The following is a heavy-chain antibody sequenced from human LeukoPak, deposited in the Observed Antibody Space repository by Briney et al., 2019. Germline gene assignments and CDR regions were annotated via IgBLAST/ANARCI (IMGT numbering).Heavy chain of an antibody. CDR3: ATVAVIRGVTYFDY. V-gene: IGHV4-59*01. CDR1: GGSISSYY. CDR2: LFYSGST. Sequence: PSETLSLTCTVSGGSISSYYWSWIRQPPGKGLEWIAYLFYSGSTDYNPSLESRVTISVDTSKNQFSLKLRSVTAADTAVYYCATVAVIRGVTYFDYWGQGTLVNVSS. J-gene: IGHJ4*02. D-gene: IGHD3-10*01.